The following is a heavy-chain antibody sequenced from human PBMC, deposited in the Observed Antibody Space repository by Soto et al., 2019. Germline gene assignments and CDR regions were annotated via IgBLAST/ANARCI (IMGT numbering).Heavy chain of an antibody. CDR2: ISAYNGNT. CDR1: GYTFTSYG. Sequence: QVQLVQSGAEVKKPGASVKVSCKASGYTFTSYGISWVRQAPGQGLEWMGWISAYNGNTNYAQKLQGRVTMTTDTSRSTADMELRSLGSADTAVYYCARDKDIVVVPAEYSPHFDYWGQGTLVTVSS. V-gene: IGHV1-18*04. CDR3: ARDKDIVVVPAEYSPHFDY. J-gene: IGHJ4*02. D-gene: IGHD2-2*01.